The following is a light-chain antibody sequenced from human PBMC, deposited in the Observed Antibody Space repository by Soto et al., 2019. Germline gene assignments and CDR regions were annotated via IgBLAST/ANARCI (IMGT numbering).Light chain of an antibody. CDR2: GAS. J-gene: IGKJ5*01. V-gene: IGKV1-17*03. Sequence: DIQMTQSPSAMSASVGDRVTMTCRASQGISNYLAWFQQKPGKVPKRLIYGASSLQSGVPSRFSGTGSGTEFTLTISSLQPDDFATYYCQQYNSYITFGQGTRLEIK. CDR1: QGISNY. CDR3: QQYNSYIT.